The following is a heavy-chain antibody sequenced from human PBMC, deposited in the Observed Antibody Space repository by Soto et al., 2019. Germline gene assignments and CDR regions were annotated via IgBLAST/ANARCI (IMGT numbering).Heavy chain of an antibody. V-gene: IGHV3-23*01. CDR3: ARPPVPATANDY. J-gene: IGHJ4*02. D-gene: IGHD2-2*01. Sequence: GGSLRLSCAASGFTFSDSAMSWVRQAPGKGLEWVSIINGNGSEKYYVDSVEGRFTVSRDNSKNTLYLQMNSLRAEDTAVYYCARPPVPATANDYWGQGTLVTVST. CDR1: GFTFSDSA. CDR2: INGNGSEK.